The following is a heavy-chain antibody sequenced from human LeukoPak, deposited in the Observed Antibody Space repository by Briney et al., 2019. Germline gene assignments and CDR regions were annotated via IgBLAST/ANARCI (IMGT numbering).Heavy chain of an antibody. J-gene: IGHJ6*02. CDR3: ARDGGSWYVPYYYYYGMDV. V-gene: IGHV1-2*02. CDR2: INPNSGGT. CDR1: GYTFTGYY. D-gene: IGHD6-13*01. Sequence: GASVKVSCKASGYTFTGYYMHWVRQAPGQGLEWMGWINPNSGGTNYAQKFQGRVTMTRDTSISTAYMELSRLRSDDAAVYYCARDGGSWYVPYYYYYGMDVWGQGTTVTVSS.